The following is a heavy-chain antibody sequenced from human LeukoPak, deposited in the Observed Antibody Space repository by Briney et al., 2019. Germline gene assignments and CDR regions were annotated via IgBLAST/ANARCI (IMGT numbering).Heavy chain of an antibody. CDR1: GGSISGYY. CDR3: ARGYSSSWYYFDY. CDR2: IYYSGST. Sequence: PSETLSLTCTVSGGSISGYYWSWIRQPPGKGLEWIGYIYYSGSTSYNPSLKSRVTISVDTSKNQFSLKLSSVTAADTAVYYCARGYSSSWYYFDYWGQGTLVTVSS. J-gene: IGHJ4*02. D-gene: IGHD6-13*01. V-gene: IGHV4-59*01.